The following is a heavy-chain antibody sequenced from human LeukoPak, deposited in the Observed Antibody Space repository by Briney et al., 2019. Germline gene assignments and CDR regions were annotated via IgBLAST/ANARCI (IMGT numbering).Heavy chain of an antibody. J-gene: IGHJ4*02. D-gene: IGHD1-26*01. V-gene: IGHV3-21*01. CDR3: ARARSGKWGFGY. CDR1: GLTFSSYA. CDR2: ISSSSSYI. Sequence: PGGSLRLSCAASGLTFSSYAMSWVRQAPGKGLEWVSSISSSSSYIYYADSVKGRFTISRDNAKNSLYLQMNSLRAEDTAVYYCARARSGKWGFGYWGQGTLVTVSS.